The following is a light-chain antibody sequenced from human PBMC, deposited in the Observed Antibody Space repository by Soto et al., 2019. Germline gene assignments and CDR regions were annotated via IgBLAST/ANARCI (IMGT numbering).Light chain of an antibody. V-gene: IGKV1-39*01. J-gene: IGKJ3*01. CDR3: QQSYSTPPFT. CDR2: AAS. Sequence: DIQMTQSPSSLSASVGDRVTITCRASQSISSYLNWYQQKPGKAPKLLIYAASSLQSGVPSRFSVSGSGTDFTLTISSLQPEDFATYYCQQSYSTPPFTFGPGTKSGYQT. CDR1: QSISSY.